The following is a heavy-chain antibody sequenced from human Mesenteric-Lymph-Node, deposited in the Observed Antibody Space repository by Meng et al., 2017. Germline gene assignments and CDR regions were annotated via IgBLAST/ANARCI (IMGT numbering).Heavy chain of an antibody. V-gene: IGHV1-3*04. J-gene: IGHJ4*02. CDR1: GYTFTSYA. CDR3: ARQPEYYYDSSGPTRGLDY. D-gene: IGHD3-22*01. Sequence: ASVKVSCKASGYTFTSYALHWVRQAPGHRFEWMGWINTANGNTKYSQNFQGRVTITRDTSATTGYMELSSLRSEDTAVYYCARQPEYYYDSSGPTRGLDYWGQGTLVTVSS. CDR2: INTANGNT.